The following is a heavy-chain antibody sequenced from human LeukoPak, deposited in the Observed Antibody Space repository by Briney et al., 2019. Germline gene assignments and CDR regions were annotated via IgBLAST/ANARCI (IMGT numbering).Heavy chain of an antibody. J-gene: IGHJ4*02. CDR1: GFTFSSYA. D-gene: IGHD3-9*01. CDR3: ARVRVDYDILTGPLGY. V-gene: IGHV3-23*01. CDR2: ISGSGGGT. Sequence: GGSLRLSCAASGFTFSSYAMSWVRQAPGKGLEWVSAISGSGGGTYYADSVKGRFTISRDNSKNSLYLQMNSLRAEDTAVYYCARVRVDYDILTGPLGYWGQGTLVTVSS.